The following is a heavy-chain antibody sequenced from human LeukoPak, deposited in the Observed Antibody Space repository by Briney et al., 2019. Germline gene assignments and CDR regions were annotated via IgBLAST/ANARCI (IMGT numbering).Heavy chain of an antibody. J-gene: IGHJ6*03. V-gene: IGHV1-69*05. CDR3: ARVDIVVVPAALDNYYYMDV. CDR1: GGTFSSYA. CDR2: IIPIFGTA. Sequence: SVKVSCKASGGTFSSYAISWVRQAPGQGLEWIGGIIPIFGTANYAQKFQGRVTITTDESTSTAYMELSSLRSEDTAVYYCARVDIVVVPAALDNYYYMDVWGKGTTVTVSS. D-gene: IGHD2-2*01.